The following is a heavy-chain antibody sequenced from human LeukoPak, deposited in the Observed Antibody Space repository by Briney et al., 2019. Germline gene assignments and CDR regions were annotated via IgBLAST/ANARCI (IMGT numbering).Heavy chain of an antibody. CDR2: IYNSGST. V-gene: IGHV4-38-2*01. CDR3: ARAPRDSSSSNYMRRFDY. CDR1: GYSISSDNY. J-gene: IGHJ4*02. D-gene: IGHD3-22*01. Sequence: SETLSLTCAVSGYSISSDNYWVWTRQPPGQGLEWTGGIYNSGSTYYNPSLKSRVTMSVDTSKNQFSLKLSSVTAADTAVYYCARAPRDSSSSNYMRRFDYWGQGTLVTVSS.